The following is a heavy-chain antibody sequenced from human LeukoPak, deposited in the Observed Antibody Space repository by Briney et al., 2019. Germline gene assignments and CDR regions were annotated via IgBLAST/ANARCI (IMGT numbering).Heavy chain of an antibody. J-gene: IGHJ3*02. V-gene: IGHV3-48*02. D-gene: IGHD2-15*01. CDR3: ARGCGGSWNRGAFDI. CDR2: ISSSSSTI. CDR1: GFTFSSYS. Sequence: GGSLRLSCAASGFTFSSYSMNWVRQAPGKGLEWVSYISSSSSTIYYADSAKGRFTISRDNAKNSLYLQMNSLRDEDTAVYYCARGCGGSWNRGAFDIWGQGTMVTVSS.